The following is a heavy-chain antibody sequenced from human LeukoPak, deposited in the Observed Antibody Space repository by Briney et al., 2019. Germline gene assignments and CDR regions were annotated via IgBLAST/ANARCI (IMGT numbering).Heavy chain of an antibody. CDR1: GFTYGYYW. V-gene: IGHV3-7*01. D-gene: IGHD4-17*01. Sequence: GGSLRLSCEPSGFTYGYYWMTWVRQAPGKGLEWVANINQYGNETYYVVSVKGRFFIFRDNVKNSLYLQMNRLRAEDTAVYYCARDYGDYWGQGTLVTVSS. J-gene: IGHJ4*02. CDR2: INQYGNET. CDR3: ARDYGDY.